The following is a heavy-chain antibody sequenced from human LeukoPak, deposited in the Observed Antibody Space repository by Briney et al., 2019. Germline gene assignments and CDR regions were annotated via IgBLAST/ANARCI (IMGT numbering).Heavy chain of an antibody. CDR2: ISSSSSYI. V-gene: IGHV3-21*01. CDR1: GLTFSRHS. D-gene: IGHD3-16*01. J-gene: IGHJ4*02. Sequence: GGSLRLSCAACGLTFSRHSTMWVRQAPGKALEWVSSISSSSSYIYYADSVKGRFTISRDNAKNSLYLRVNSLRAEDMAVYHCARYGTGEPIIDYWGQGTLVTVSS. CDR3: ARYGTGEPIIDY.